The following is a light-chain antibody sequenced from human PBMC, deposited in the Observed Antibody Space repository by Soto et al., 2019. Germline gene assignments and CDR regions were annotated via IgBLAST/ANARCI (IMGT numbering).Light chain of an antibody. CDR3: QSNYILPWT. Sequence: DIQVTQSPPSLSASVGDRVTITCRARQYIGNYLNWYQHKPGKAPQLLIYSASTLQIGVPSRFSGSVSGTDFTLTITPLQPDDFASYYCQSNYILPWTFGQGTKVETK. V-gene: IGKV1-39*01. CDR1: QYIGNY. J-gene: IGKJ1*01. CDR2: SAS.